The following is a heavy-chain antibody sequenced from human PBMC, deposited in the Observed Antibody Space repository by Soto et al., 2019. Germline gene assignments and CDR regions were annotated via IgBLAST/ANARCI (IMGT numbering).Heavy chain of an antibody. CDR3: ARDSAAGTGDYDH. V-gene: IGHV4-59*01. Sequence: QVQLQESGPGLVKRSETLSLTCSVSGGSISSYYWGWIRQPPGKGLEWIGHIYYSGGTSYNPSLKSRITISVDTSKNQFSLKLSSVTAADMAVYYCARDSAAGTGDYDHWGQGILVTVSS. D-gene: IGHD6-13*01. CDR1: GGSISSYY. CDR2: IYYSGGT. J-gene: IGHJ4*02.